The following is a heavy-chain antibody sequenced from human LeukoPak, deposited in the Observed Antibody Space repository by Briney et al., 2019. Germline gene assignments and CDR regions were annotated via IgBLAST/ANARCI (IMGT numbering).Heavy chain of an antibody. CDR1: GYTFSNYA. CDR2: ISGSDGST. Sequence: GGSLRLSCAASGYTFSNYAMTWVRQAPGKGLEWVSAISGSDGSTYYSDSVTGRFSISRDNAKNTLYLQMTSLTTDDTAVYYCEKGVYFFGSAYQIALGGQGPVVTVSS. J-gene: IGHJ4*02. CDR3: EKGVYFFGSAYQIAL. D-gene: IGHD1-26*01. V-gene: IGHV3-23*01.